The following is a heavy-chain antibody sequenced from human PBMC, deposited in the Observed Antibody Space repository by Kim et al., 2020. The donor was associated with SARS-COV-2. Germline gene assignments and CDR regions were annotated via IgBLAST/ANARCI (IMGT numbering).Heavy chain of an antibody. CDR1: GFTFSNAW. CDR3: TTGATYYYDSSGYYRGDAFDI. J-gene: IGHJ3*02. D-gene: IGHD3-22*01. Sequence: GGSLRLSCAASGFTFSNAWMSWVRQAPGKGLEWVGRIKSKTDGGTTDYAAPVKGRFTISRDDSKNTLYLQMNSLKTEDTAVYYCTTGATYYYDSSGYYRGDAFDIWGQGTMVTVSS. CDR2: IKSKTDGGTT. V-gene: IGHV3-15*01.